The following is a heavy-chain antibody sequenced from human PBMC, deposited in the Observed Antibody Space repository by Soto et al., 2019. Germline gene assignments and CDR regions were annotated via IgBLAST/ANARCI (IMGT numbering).Heavy chain of an antibody. J-gene: IGHJ6*02. Sequence: SETLSLTCAVSGGSISSGGYSWSWIRQPPGKGLEWIGYIYHSGSTYYNPSLKSRVTISVDRSKNQFSLKLSSVTAADTAVYYCARDRQSIRGSYYYGMDVWGQGTTVTVSS. CDR2: IYHSGST. V-gene: IGHV4-30-2*01. CDR3: ARDRQSIRGSYYYGMDV. D-gene: IGHD3-10*01. CDR1: GGSISSGGYS.